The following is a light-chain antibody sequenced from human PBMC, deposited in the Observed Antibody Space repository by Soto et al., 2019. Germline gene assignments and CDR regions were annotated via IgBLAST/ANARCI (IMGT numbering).Light chain of an antibody. CDR3: CSYAGSSTFWV. Sequence: QSALTQPRSVSGSPGQSITMSCTGTSRDVGSYNLVSWYQQHPGKAPKLMIYEGSKRPSGVSNRFSGSKSGNTASLTISGLQAEDEADYYCCSYAGSSTFWVFGGGTKLTVL. CDR1: SRDVGSYNL. V-gene: IGLV2-23*03. J-gene: IGLJ3*02. CDR2: EGS.